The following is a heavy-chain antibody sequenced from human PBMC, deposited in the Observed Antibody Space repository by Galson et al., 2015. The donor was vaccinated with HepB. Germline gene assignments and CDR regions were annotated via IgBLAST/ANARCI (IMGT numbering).Heavy chain of an antibody. Sequence: SLRLSCAASGFTFSHYWMSWIRQAPGKGLEWVAYIKQHGSEKYYVDSVKGRFTISRDNAKNSLYLQMNSLRADDTAVFYCARASPWGRGNNALDIWGQGTMVTVSS. V-gene: IGHV3-7*01. CDR3: ARASPWGRGNNALDI. CDR1: GFTFSHYW. J-gene: IGHJ3*02. D-gene: IGHD3-16*01. CDR2: IKQHGSEK.